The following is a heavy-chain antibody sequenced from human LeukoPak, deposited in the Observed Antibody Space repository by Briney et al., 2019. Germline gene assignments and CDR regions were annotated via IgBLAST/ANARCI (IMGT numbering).Heavy chain of an antibody. CDR3: ARVAGWHWFDP. V-gene: IGHV3-23*01. CDR2: IRPSGDNT. Sequence: GGALRLSCAASGFTFSSYDMTWVRQAPGRGLEWVSSIRPSGDNTYYGDSVKGRFTISRDNSENTVYLQMNNMRVDDTAIYYCARVAGWHWFDPWGQGTLVTVSS. CDR1: GFTFSSYD. J-gene: IGHJ5*02. D-gene: IGHD6-19*01.